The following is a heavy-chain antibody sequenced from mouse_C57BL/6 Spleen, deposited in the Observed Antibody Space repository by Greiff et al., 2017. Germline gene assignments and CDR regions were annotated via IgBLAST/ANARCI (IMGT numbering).Heavy chain of an antibody. CDR1: GFNIKDYY. V-gene: IGHV14-2*01. Sequence: VQLKQSGAELVKPGASVKLSCTASGFNIKDYYMHWVKQRTEQGLEWIGRIDPEDGDTKYAPKFQGKATVTADKSSHTAYLQLSSLTSEDTAVYVCAHFCYGNYDCVDYWGQGTTLTVSS. J-gene: IGHJ2*01. CDR3: AHFCYGNYDCVDY. D-gene: IGHD2-1*01. CDR2: IDPEDGDT.